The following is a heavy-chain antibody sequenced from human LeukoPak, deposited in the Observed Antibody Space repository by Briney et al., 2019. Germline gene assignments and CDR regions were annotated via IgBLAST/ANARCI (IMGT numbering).Heavy chain of an antibody. CDR2: INWNGGST. CDR3: ARAVRIAVAGNFDY. D-gene: IGHD6-19*01. J-gene: IGHJ4*02. Sequence: GGSLRLSCAASGFTFDDYGMSWVRQAPGKGLEWVSGINWNGGSTGYADSVKGRFTISRDNAKNSLYLQTNSLRAEDTALYYCARAVRIAVAGNFDYWGQGTLVTVSS. V-gene: IGHV3-20*04. CDR1: GFTFDDYG.